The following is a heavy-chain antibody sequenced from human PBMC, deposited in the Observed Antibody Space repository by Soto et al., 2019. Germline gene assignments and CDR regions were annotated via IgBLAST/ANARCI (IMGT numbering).Heavy chain of an antibody. CDR2: IYTSGST. J-gene: IGHJ6*02. D-gene: IGHD2-2*01. CDR1: GGSISSYY. V-gene: IGHV4-4*07. CDR3: ARSGDIVVVPAAAEDYYGMDV. Sequence: SETLSLTSTVSGGSISSYYWSWIRQPAGKGLEWIGRIYTSGSTNYNPSLKSRVTMSVDTSKNQFSLKLSSVTAADTAVYYCARSGDIVVVPAAAEDYYGMDVWGQGTTVTVSS.